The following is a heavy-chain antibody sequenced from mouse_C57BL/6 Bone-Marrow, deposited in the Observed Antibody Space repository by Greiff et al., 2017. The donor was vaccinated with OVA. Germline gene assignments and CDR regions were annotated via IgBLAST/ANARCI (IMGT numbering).Heavy chain of an antibody. CDR1: GFSLTSYG. V-gene: IGHV2-2*01. J-gene: IGHJ3*01. CDR2: IGSGGST. Sequence: QVQLKQSGPGLVQPSQSLSITCTVSGFSLTSYGVHWVRQSPGKGLEWLGVIGSGGSTDYNAAIISRLSISKDASKTEVFFTMTSLLPLDTAISYCARMGLYYSNCGFAYWGQGTLVTVSA. D-gene: IGHD2-5*01. CDR3: ARMGLYYSNCGFAY.